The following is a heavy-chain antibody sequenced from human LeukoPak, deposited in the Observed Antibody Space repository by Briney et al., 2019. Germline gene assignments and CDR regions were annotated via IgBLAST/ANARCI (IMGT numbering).Heavy chain of an antibody. CDR3: ARVGAGYSSSWFYTWFDP. J-gene: IGHJ5*02. D-gene: IGHD6-13*01. V-gene: IGHV6-1*01. Sequence: SQTLSLTCAISGDSVSSNSAAWNWIRQSPSRGLEWLGRTYYRSKWYNDYAVSVKSRITINPDTSKNQFSLQLNSVTPEDTAVYYCARVGAGYSSSWFYTWFDPWGQGTLVTVSS. CDR1: GDSVSSNSAA. CDR2: TYYRSKWYN.